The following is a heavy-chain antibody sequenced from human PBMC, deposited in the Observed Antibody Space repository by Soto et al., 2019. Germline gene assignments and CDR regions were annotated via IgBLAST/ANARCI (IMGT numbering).Heavy chain of an antibody. CDR2: ISKDGNVK. CDR1: GFTFSSYG. J-gene: IGHJ4*02. Sequence: GGSLRLSCAASGFTFSSYGMHWVRQAPGKGLEWVAVISKDGNVKYYAESVKGRFTTSRDNSKNTLYLQMNSLGAEDTAAYYCTGEVASGYWGQGTLVTVSS. D-gene: IGHD2-8*02. CDR3: TGEVASGY. V-gene: IGHV3-30*03.